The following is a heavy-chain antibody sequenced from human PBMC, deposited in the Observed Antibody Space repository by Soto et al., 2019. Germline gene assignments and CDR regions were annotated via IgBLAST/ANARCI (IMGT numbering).Heavy chain of an antibody. D-gene: IGHD4-17*01. Sequence: PGESLKISCKGSGYSFTSYWIGWVRQMPGKGLEWMGIIYPGDSDTRYSPSFQGQVTISADKSISTAYLQWSSLKASDTAMYYCARRHGDYSYYYYCMDVWGQGTTVSVSS. CDR1: GYSFTSYW. J-gene: IGHJ6*02. CDR2: IYPGDSDT. CDR3: ARRHGDYSYYYYCMDV. V-gene: IGHV5-51*01.